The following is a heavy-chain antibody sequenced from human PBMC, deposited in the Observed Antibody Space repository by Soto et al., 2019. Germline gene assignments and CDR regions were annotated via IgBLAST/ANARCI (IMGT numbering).Heavy chain of an antibody. CDR1: GFTFSSYA. Sequence: EVQLVESGGGLVQPGGSLRLSCAASGFTFSSYAMHWVRQAPGKGLEYVSAISSNGGSTYYANSVKGRFTISRDNSNNTLYLQMGSLRAEDMAVYYCARGAANFDYWGQGTLVTVSS. CDR3: ARGAANFDY. V-gene: IGHV3-64*01. D-gene: IGHD2-15*01. J-gene: IGHJ4*02. CDR2: ISSNGGST.